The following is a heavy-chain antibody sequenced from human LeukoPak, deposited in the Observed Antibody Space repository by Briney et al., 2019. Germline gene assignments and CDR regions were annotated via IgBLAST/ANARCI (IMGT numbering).Heavy chain of an antibody. CDR3: ARDGYTAMAPDWFDP. CDR1: GYTFTSYA. CDR2: INAGNGNT. D-gene: IGHD5-18*01. Sequence: GASVKVSCKASGYTFTSYAMHWVRQAPGQRLEWMGWINAGNGNTKYSQKFQGRVTIARDTSPSTAYMELSSLRSEDTAVYYCARDGYTAMAPDWFDPWGQGTLVTVSS. J-gene: IGHJ5*02. V-gene: IGHV1-3*01.